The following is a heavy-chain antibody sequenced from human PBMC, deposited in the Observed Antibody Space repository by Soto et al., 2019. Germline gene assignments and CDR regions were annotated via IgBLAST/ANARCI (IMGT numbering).Heavy chain of an antibody. Sequence: EAQLVGSGGGLVQPGESLRLSCAASGFALRTYWMSWVRQAPGKGLEWVANIKQDGSAKFYVDSVRGRFTIYRDNANNSLYLQLNSLRAEDTDVYYCARDNGYRGFDCWGQGILVTVSS. J-gene: IGHJ4*02. CDR2: IKQDGSAK. V-gene: IGHV3-7*01. CDR3: ARDNGYRGFDC. CDR1: GFALRTYW. D-gene: IGHD6-25*01.